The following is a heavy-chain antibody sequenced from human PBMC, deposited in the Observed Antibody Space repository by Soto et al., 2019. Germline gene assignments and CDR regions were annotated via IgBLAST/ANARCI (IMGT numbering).Heavy chain of an antibody. Sequence: QVQLVESGGGVVQPGRSLRLSCAASGFTFSSYGMHWVRQAPGKGLEWVAVIWYDGSNKYYADSVKGRFTISRDNSKNTLYLQMNSLRAEDTAVYYCAREMMGCSGGSCFKKDPPFFHHYGMDVWGQGTTVTVSS. CDR3: AREMMGCSGGSCFKKDPPFFHHYGMDV. J-gene: IGHJ6*02. CDR1: GFTFSSYG. CDR2: IWYDGSNK. V-gene: IGHV3-33*01. D-gene: IGHD2-15*01.